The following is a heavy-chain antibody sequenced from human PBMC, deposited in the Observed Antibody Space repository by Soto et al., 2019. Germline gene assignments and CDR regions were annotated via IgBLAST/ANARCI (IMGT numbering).Heavy chain of an antibody. D-gene: IGHD5-12*01. CDR1: GYPFTTNW. V-gene: IGHV5-51*01. J-gene: IGHJ4*02. CDR3: ARGSGYHNY. CDR2: IYPSDSDT. Sequence: GESLKISCKGSGYPFTTNWIAWVRKMHGKGLERVGIIYPSDSDTTYSPSFRGQVTISVDKSTSTAYLQWSSLKASDTAIYYCARGSGYHNYWGQGTLVTVSS.